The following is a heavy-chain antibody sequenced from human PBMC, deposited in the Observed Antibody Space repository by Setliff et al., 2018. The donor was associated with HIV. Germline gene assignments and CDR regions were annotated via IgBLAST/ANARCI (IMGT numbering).Heavy chain of an antibody. CDR3: ARQTWEYYDTLTGYYRSPKNFDS. J-gene: IGHJ4*02. CDR1: GGSINRSNYY. CDR2: ISYTGST. D-gene: IGHD3-9*01. Sequence: PSETLSLTCTVPGGSINRSNYYWGWIRQPPGKGLEWIGTISYTGSTYYDPSLKSRVTISLDTSKNQFFLKLSSVTAPDTAIYYCARQTWEYYDTLTGYYRSPKNFDSWGQGTRVT. V-gene: IGHV4-39*01.